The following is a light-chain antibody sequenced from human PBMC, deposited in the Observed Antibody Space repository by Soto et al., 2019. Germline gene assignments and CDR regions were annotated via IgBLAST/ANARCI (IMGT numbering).Light chain of an antibody. J-gene: IGKJ3*01. CDR1: QSVSSD. CDR3: QQYGNAPFT. V-gene: IGKV3-20*01. CDR2: GAS. Sequence: EIVMTQSPATLSVSPGERATLSCRASQSVSSDLAWYHQKPGQAPRLLIYGASSRATGIPDRFSGSGSGTDFTLTISRLEPEDFAVYYCQQYGNAPFTFGPGTKVDIK.